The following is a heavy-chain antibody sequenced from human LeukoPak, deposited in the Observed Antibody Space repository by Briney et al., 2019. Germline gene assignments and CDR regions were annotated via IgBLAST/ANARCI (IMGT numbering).Heavy chain of an antibody. Sequence: GGSLRLSCAASGFTFNNYGMHWVRQAPGKGLEWVTFIRYDGGNKYYADSVKGRFTVSRDNSKNTLYLQMNSLRAEDMALYYCAKVGSSSWEGYFDYWGQGTLVTVSS. D-gene: IGHD6-13*01. CDR2: IRYDGGNK. J-gene: IGHJ4*02. CDR1: GFTFNNYG. CDR3: AKVGSSSWEGYFDY. V-gene: IGHV3-30*02.